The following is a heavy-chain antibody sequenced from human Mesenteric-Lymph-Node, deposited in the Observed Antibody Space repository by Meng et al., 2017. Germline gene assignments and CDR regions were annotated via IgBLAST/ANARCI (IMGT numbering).Heavy chain of an antibody. Sequence: SVKVSCKASGYTFTSYAISWVRQAPGQGLEWMGGIIPIFGTANYAQKFQGRVTITADKSTSTAYMELSSLRSEDTAVYYCARDYKDYGSGSSTFDYWGQGTLVTVSS. D-gene: IGHD3-10*01. CDR3: ARDYKDYGSGSSTFDY. J-gene: IGHJ4*02. CDR2: IIPIFGTA. CDR1: GYTFTSYA. V-gene: IGHV1-69*06.